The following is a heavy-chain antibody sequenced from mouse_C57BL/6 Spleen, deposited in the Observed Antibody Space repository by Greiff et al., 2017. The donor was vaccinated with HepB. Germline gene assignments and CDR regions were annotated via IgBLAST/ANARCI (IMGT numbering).Heavy chain of an antibody. CDR1: GFTFSSYT. D-gene: IGHD6-1*01. V-gene: IGHV5-9*01. J-gene: IGHJ1*03. CDR3: ASLAGWYCDV. CDR2: ISGGGGNT. Sequence: EVQVEESGGGLVKPGGSLKLSCAASGFTFSSYTMSWVRQTPEKRLEWVATISGGGGNTYYPDSVKGRFTISRDNAKNTLYLQMSSLRSEDTALYYGASLAGWYCDVWGTGTTVTVSS.